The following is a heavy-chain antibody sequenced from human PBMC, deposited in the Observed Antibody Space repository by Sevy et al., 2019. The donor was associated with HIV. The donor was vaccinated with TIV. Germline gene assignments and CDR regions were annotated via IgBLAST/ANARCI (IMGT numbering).Heavy chain of an antibody. CDR1: GISFTTSG. V-gene: IGHV3-30*18. D-gene: IGHD3-9*01. CDR2: ISYHGRDK. Sequence: GGSLRLSCVVSGISFTTSGMHWVRQAPGKGLEWVAVISYHGRDKFYAESVKGRSTISRDNSKNMLYLQMNSLRAEDTAVYYCAKDFTGYNGMDVWGQGTMVTVFS. CDR3: AKDFTGYNGMDV. J-gene: IGHJ6*02.